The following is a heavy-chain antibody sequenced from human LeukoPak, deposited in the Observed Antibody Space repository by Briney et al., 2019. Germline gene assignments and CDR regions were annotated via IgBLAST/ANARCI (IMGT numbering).Heavy chain of an antibody. D-gene: IGHD3-22*01. CDR3: ARRRDDSSGYYLIDDAFDI. CDR1: GGSISSYY. Sequence: SETLSLTCTVSGGSISSYYWSWIRQPPGKGLEWTGYIYYSGSTNYNPSLKSRVTISVDTSKNQFSLKLSSVTAADTAVYYCARRRDDSSGYYLIDDAFDIWGQGTMVTVSS. V-gene: IGHV4-59*08. CDR2: IYYSGST. J-gene: IGHJ3*02.